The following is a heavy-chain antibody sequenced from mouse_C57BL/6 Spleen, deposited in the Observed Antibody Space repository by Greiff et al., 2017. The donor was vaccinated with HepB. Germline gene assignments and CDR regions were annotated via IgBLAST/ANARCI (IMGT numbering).Heavy chain of an antibody. CDR1: GFTFSNYW. D-gene: IGHD1-1*01. V-gene: IGHV6-3*01. CDR2: IRLKSDNYAT. CDR3: TGITTVGADWYFDV. Sequence: DVKLQESGGGLVQPGGSIKLSCVASGFTFSNYWMNWVRQSPEKGLEWVAQIRLKSDNYATHYAESVKGRFTISRDDSKSSVYLQMNNLRAEDTGIYYCTGITTVGADWYFDVWGTGTTVTVSS. J-gene: IGHJ1*03.